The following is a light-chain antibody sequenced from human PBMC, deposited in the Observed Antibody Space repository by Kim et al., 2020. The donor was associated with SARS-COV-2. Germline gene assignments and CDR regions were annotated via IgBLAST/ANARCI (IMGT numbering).Light chain of an antibody. V-gene: IGKV1-39*01. CDR2: AAS. Sequence: ASVGDRVTITCRAGQSISTYLNWYQHKPGRAPKLLIYAASSLESGVPSRFSGSGSGTDFTLTISSLQPEDFATFYCQQSFDFPWTFGQGTKVDIK. CDR3: QQSFDFPWT. J-gene: IGKJ1*01. CDR1: QSISTY.